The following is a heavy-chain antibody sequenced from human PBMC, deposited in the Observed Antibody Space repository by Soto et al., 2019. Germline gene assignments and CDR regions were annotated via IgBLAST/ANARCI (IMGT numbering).Heavy chain of an antibody. V-gene: IGHV3-23*01. Sequence: GGSLRLSCAASGFTFSSYAMGWVRPSPGGGLEWVSAISGSGGNTYYPDSVKGRFTISRDNSESTLYLQMNSLRAEGTALYYCAKVPNSGSYFYFDYWGLGTLVTVSS. CDR3: AKVPNSGSYFYFDY. D-gene: IGHD1-26*01. CDR1: GFTFSSYA. J-gene: IGHJ4*02. CDR2: ISGSGGNT.